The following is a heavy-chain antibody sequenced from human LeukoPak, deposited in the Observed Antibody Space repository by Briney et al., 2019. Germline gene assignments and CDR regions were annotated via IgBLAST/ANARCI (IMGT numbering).Heavy chain of an antibody. Sequence: PGGSLRLSCAASGFTYSHYGMLWVRQAPGKGLEWVAVIWSDATEKYYGDAVKGRFTISRDNSRNTLYLQMNSLRVEDTAVYYCARDAQRGFDYSNSLEYWGQGTLVTVSS. D-gene: IGHD4-11*01. J-gene: IGHJ4*02. CDR1: GFTYSHYG. V-gene: IGHV3-33*08. CDR2: IWSDATEK. CDR3: ARDAQRGFDYSNSLEY.